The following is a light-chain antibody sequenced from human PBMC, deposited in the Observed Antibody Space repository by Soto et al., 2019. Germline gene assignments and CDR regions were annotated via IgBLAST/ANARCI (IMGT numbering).Light chain of an antibody. CDR2: GAS. J-gene: IGKJ5*01. Sequence: EIVMPQSPAALSVSPVEGSILSFRASQSVSSNLAWYQQKPGQAPRLLIYGASSRATGIPDRFSGSGSGTDFTLTISSLEPEDFAVYYCQQRSNWITFGQGTRLEI. CDR3: QQRSNWIT. CDR1: QSVSSN. V-gene: IGKV3-11*01.